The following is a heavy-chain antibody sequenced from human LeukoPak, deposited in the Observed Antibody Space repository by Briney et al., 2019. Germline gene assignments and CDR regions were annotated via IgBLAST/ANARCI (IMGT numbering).Heavy chain of an antibody. J-gene: IGHJ4*02. V-gene: IGHV4-39*01. CDR2: IYYSGST. CDR1: GGSISSSSYY. Sequence: SETLSLTCTVSGGSISSSSYYWGWIRQPPGKGLEWIGSIYYSGSTYYNPSLKSRATISVDTSKNQFSLKLSSVTAADTAVYYCARHSRCSSTSCSYYDILTGYSFDYWGQGTLVTVSS. CDR3: ARHSRCSSTSCSYYDILTGYSFDY. D-gene: IGHD3-9*01.